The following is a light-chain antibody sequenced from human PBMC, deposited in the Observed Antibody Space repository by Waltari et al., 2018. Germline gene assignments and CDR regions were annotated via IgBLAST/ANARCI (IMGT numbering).Light chain of an antibody. V-gene: IGLV1-44*01. Sequence: QPVLTQPPSASGTPGQRVTISCSGGNSNIGSTTVNWYQQIPGTAPKLLIYSDHQRPSGVPDRFSGSKSGTSASLAISGLQSEDEADYYCAAWDDSLNGYWVFGGGTKLTVL. CDR2: SDH. J-gene: IGLJ3*02. CDR1: NSNIGSTT. CDR3: AAWDDSLNGYWV.